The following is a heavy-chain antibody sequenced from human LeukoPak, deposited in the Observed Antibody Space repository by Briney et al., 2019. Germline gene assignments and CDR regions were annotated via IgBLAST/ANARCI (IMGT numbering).Heavy chain of an antibody. J-gene: IGHJ4*02. V-gene: IGHV1-3*01. CDR2: SNSCNGNT. D-gene: IGHD3-22*01. CDR3: ARGASSGYYSYYFDY. Sequence: VSVTVSCMASGYTFPSYAMHWVRQAPGQRLEWMGWSNSCNGNTKYSQKFQGRVTIPRDTSASTEYMELSSLRSEDTAVYYCARGASSGYYSYYFDYWGQGTLVTVSS. CDR1: GYTFPSYA.